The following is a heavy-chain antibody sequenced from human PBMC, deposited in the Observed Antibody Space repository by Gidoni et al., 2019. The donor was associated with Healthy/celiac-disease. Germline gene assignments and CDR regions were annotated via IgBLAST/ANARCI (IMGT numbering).Heavy chain of an antibody. D-gene: IGHD5-18*01. V-gene: IGHV1-46*01. CDR3: ARATGGGTAMVQFFDY. CDR1: GYTFTSYY. Sequence: QVQLVQSGAEVKKPGASVKVSCKASGYTFTSYYMHWVRQAPGQGLEWMGIINPSGGSTSYAQKFQGRVTMTRDTSTSTVYMELRSLRSEDTAVYYCARATGGGTAMVQFFDYWGQGTLVTVSS. J-gene: IGHJ4*02. CDR2: INPSGGST.